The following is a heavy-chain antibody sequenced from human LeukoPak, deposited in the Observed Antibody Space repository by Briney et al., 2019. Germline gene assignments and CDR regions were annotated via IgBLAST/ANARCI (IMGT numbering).Heavy chain of an antibody. D-gene: IGHD2-2*01. J-gene: IGHJ4*02. CDR2: IKQDGSEK. CDR3: ATHCSGTTCHRDY. V-gene: IGHV3-7*01. CDR1: AFSLSDYW. Sequence: GGSLRLSCAASAFSLSDYWMNWVRQAPGKGLEWVASIKQDGSEKYYVDSVKGRFTISRDNSKNTLYLEMNSLRVVDTGVYYCATHCSGTTCHRDYWGQGTLVTVSS.